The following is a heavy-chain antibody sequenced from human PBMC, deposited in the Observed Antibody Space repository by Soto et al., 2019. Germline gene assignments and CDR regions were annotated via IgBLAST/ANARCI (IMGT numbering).Heavy chain of an antibody. CDR3: ARSGFSSYGMDV. V-gene: IGHV5-51*01. J-gene: IGHJ6*02. CDR2: IYPSDSDT. CDR1: GYIFATYW. Sequence: GESLKISCQASGYIFATYWIGWVRQMPGKGLEWMGIIYPSDSDTRYSPAFQGQVTISADKSISTAYLQLSSLRASDTALYYCARSGFSSYGMDVWGQGTTVTVSS. D-gene: IGHD5-12*01.